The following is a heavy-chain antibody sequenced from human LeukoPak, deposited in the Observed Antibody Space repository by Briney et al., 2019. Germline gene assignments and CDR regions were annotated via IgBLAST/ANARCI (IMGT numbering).Heavy chain of an antibody. J-gene: IGHJ6*02. V-gene: IGHV3-43*01. CDR1: GLSIGDNS. CDR3: ARGPNRWWVVSRNWGMDV. CDR2: ISWDESTT. Sequence: GGSLRLSCAASGLSIGDNSMHWVRQAPGKGLEWVSLISWDESTTYYSDSVKGRFTVSRDSSKNSLHLQINSLRTEDTALYYCARGPNRWWVVSRNWGMDVWGQGTTVTVSS. D-gene: IGHD2-15*01.